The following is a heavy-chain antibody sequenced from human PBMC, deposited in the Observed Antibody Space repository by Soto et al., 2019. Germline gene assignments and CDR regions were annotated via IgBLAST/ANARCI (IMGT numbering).Heavy chain of an antibody. V-gene: IGHV3-30*03. Sequence: QVQLVESGGGVVQPGRSLRLSCAASRFIFTSYGIHWVRQAPGMGLEWVAVISYDGIDENYADSVKGRFTISRDNSKNTLYLQMNSLRAEDTAVYYCARDQAEMATVSLGYWGQGTLVTVSS. CDR1: RFIFTSYG. D-gene: IGHD4-4*01. CDR2: ISYDGIDE. J-gene: IGHJ4*02. CDR3: ARDQAEMATVSLGY.